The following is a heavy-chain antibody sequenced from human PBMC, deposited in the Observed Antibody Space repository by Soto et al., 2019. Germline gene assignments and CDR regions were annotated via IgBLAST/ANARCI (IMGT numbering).Heavy chain of an antibody. J-gene: IGHJ5*02. CDR3: AREGDDYGDYSSLTDDNWFDP. Sequence: SVKVSCKASGFTFTSSAMQWVRQARGQRLEWIGWIVVGSGNTNYAQKFQERVTITRDMSTSTAYMELSSLRSEDTAVYYCAREGDDYGDYSSLTDDNWFDPWGQGTLVTVSS. CDR2: IVVGSGNT. CDR1: GFTFTSSA. V-gene: IGHV1-58*02. D-gene: IGHD4-17*01.